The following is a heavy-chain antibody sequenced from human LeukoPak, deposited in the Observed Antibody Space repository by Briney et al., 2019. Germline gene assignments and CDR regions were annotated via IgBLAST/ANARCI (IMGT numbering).Heavy chain of an antibody. D-gene: IGHD4-23*01. CDR3: ARATWTVAQPHDY. CDR2: ISYDGSNK. CDR1: GFTFSSYA. J-gene: IGHJ4*02. Sequence: GGSLGLSCAASGFTFSSYAMHWVRQAPGKGLEWVAVISYDGSNKYYADSVKGRFTISRDNSKNTLYLQMNSLRAEDTAVYYCARATWTVAQPHDYWGQGTLVTVSS. V-gene: IGHV3-30-3*01.